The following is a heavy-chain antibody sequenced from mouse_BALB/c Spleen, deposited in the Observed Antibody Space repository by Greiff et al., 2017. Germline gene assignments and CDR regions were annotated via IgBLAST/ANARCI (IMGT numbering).Heavy chain of an antibody. CDR1: GYTFTSYW. V-gene: IGHV1-7*01. Sequence: VKLVESGAELAKPGASVKMSCKASGYTFTSYWMHWVKQRPGQGLEWIGYINPSTGYTEYNQKFKDKATLTADKSSSTAYMQLSSLTSEDSAVYYCARDYRYDYFDYWGQGTTLTVSS. CDR3: ARDYRYDYFDY. J-gene: IGHJ2*01. D-gene: IGHD2-14*01. CDR2: INPSTGYT.